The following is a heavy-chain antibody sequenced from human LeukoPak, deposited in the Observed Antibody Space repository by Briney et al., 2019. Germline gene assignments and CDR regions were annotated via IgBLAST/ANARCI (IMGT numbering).Heavy chain of an antibody. J-gene: IGHJ4*02. CDR3: AKADVSFSWYSLFDY. CDR2: INYSGSGT. CDR1: GFTFRNFG. V-gene: IGHV3-23*01. D-gene: IGHD1-26*01. Sequence: PGGSLRLSCVASGFTFRNFGMAWVRQAPGKGLECVSGINYSGSGTYYADSVKGRFTISRDNSKNTLFLQFKSLRVEDTAVYYCAKADVSFSWYSLFDYWGQGSLVTVSS.